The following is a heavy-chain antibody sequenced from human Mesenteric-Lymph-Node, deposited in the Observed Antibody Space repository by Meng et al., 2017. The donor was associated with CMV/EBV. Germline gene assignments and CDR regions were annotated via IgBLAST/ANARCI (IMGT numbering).Heavy chain of an antibody. J-gene: IGHJ6*02. V-gene: IGHV4-39*07. CDR3: AGERVYSSSWYDYYGTDV. CDR1: GGPISSSTYY. Sequence: GSLRLSCTVSGGPISSSTYYWGWIRQPPGKGLEWIGSLYYSGSPYYNPSLKSRVTISVDTSKNQFSLKLSSVTAADTAVYCCAGERVYSSSWYDYYGTDVWGQGTAVTVSS. CDR2: LYYSGSP. D-gene: IGHD6-13*01.